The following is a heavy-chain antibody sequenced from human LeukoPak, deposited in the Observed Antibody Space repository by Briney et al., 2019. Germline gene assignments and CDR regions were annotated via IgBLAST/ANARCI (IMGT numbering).Heavy chain of an antibody. Sequence: PGGSLRLSCEASGFTFSDYAMNWVRQAPGGGLEWLSYISSRSGPVMYYADSVKGRFTISRDNAKNSLYLQMNSLTDGDTAVYYCARQPELVTYFDYWGQGALVTVSS. CDR1: GFTFSDYA. J-gene: IGHJ4*02. CDR3: ARQPELVTYFDY. V-gene: IGHV3-48*02. D-gene: IGHD2-21*02. CDR2: ISSRSGPVM.